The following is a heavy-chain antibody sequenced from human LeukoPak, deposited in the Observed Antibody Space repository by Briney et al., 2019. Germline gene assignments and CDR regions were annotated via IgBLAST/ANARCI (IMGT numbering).Heavy chain of an antibody. CDR1: GGTFSSYA. CDR3: ARAADYYDSSGYRDAYFQH. V-gene: IGHV1-69*04. CDR2: IIPILGIA. J-gene: IGHJ1*01. Sequence: GASVKVSCKASGGTFSSYAISWVRQAPGQGLEWMGRIIPILGIANYAQKFQGRVTITADKSTSTAYMELSSLRSEDTAVYYCARAADYYDSSGYRDAYFQHWGQGTLVTVSS. D-gene: IGHD3-22*01.